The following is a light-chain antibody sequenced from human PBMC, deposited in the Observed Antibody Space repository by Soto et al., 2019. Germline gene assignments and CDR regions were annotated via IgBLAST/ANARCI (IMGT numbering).Light chain of an antibody. CDR1: QSVSSYY. V-gene: IGKV3-20*01. CDR2: AAS. CDR3: QQYGSSQT. J-gene: IGKJ1*01. Sequence: EIVLTQSPATLSLSPGERATLSCRASQSVSSYYLAWYQQKPGQAPRLLIYAASSRATGIPDRFSGGGSGTDFTLTISRLEPEDFAVYYCQQYGSSQTFGQGTKVDIK.